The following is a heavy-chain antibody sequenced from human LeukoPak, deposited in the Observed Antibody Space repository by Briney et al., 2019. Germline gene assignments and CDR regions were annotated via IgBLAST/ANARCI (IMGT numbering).Heavy chain of an antibody. CDR3: ARWIRSTDAFDI. CDR2: IYYSGSS. CDR1: GGSISSGGYY. D-gene: IGHD5-12*01. J-gene: IGHJ3*02. V-gene: IGHV4-31*03. Sequence: PSETLSLTCTVSGGSISSGGYYWSWIRQQPGKGLEWIGYIYYSGSSYYNPSLKSRVTISVDTSKNQFSLNLSSVTAADTAVYYCARWIRSTDAFDIWGQGTMVTVSS.